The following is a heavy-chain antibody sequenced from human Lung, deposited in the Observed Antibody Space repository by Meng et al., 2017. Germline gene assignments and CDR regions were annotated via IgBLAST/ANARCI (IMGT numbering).Heavy chain of an antibody. V-gene: IGHV4-34*01. CDR3: ARGSTTMADDFDY. CDR2: MNHSGRT. CDR1: GGSLSDYY. Sequence: PLQQWAAGLLKPSATGSPTCVLSGGSLSDYYRSCVRQPTGKGLKSCGDMNHSGRTNYTKSFQRRATISFDTSQNLRSLKMTSVTAADSAVHYCARGSTTMADDFDYWGQGTLVTVSS. J-gene: IGHJ4*02. D-gene: IGHD4-11*01.